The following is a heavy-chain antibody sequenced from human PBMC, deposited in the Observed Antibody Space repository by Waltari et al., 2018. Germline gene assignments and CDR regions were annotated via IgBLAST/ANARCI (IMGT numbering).Heavy chain of an antibody. Sequence: QVQLQESGPGLVKPSETLSLTCAVSGYSISSGYYWGWIRQPPGKGLEWIGSIYHSGSTYYNPSLKSRVTISVDTSKNQFSLKLSSVTAADTAVYYCARDGNWNQPLDYWGQGTLVTVSS. D-gene: IGHD1-20*01. CDR2: IYHSGST. V-gene: IGHV4-38-2*02. J-gene: IGHJ4*02. CDR1: GYSISSGYY. CDR3: ARDGNWNQPLDY.